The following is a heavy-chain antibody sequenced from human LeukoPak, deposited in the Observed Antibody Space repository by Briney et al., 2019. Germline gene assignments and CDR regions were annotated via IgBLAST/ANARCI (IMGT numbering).Heavy chain of an antibody. CDR3: AKPGTAGVAPNRHFDY. CDR1: GFTFSSYA. V-gene: IGHV3-23*01. J-gene: IGHJ4*02. D-gene: IGHD2-2*01. Sequence: PGGSLRLSCAASGFTFSSYAMSWVRQAPGKGLEWVSTISGSGDSTYYADSVKGRFTISRDNSKNTLFLQMSSLRAEDTAVYYCAKPGTAGVAPNRHFDYWGQGTLVTVSS. CDR2: ISGSGDST.